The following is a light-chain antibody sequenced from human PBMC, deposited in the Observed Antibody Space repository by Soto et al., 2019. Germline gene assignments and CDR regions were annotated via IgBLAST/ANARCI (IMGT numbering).Light chain of an antibody. CDR3: HQYGSTPFT. Sequence: EIVLTQSPGTLSLSPGDRATLSCRASQSVSTNYLAWYQQKLGQAPRLLIYDASSRATGTPDRFSGNGSGTDFTLTISRLEPEDFAVYYCHQYGSTPFTFGPGTKVDIK. CDR1: QSVSTNY. CDR2: DAS. V-gene: IGKV3-20*01. J-gene: IGKJ3*01.